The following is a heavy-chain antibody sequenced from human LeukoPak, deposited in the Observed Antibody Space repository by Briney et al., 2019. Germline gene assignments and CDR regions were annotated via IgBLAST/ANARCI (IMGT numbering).Heavy chain of an antibody. CDR1: GGSLSSYY. CDR2: ISYSGST. D-gene: IGHD6-13*01. Sequence: SETLSLTCTVSGGSLSSYYWSWIRQPPGKGQEWIGYISYSGSTYYNPSLKSRVTISVDTSKNQFSLKLSSVAAADTAVYYCARDPTAAGKGAWFDPWGQGTLVTVSS. J-gene: IGHJ5*02. V-gene: IGHV4-4*08. CDR3: ARDPTAAGKGAWFDP.